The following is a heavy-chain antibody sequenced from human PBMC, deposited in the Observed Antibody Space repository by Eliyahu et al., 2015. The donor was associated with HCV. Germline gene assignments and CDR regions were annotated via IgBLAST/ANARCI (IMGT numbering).Heavy chain of an antibody. CDR1: GFTFSNFW. V-gene: IGHV3-74*01. J-gene: IGHJ5*02. CDR3: VRDLYGRDDH. CDR2: ISRDGSGT. D-gene: IGHD1-26*01. Sequence: EVQLVESGGGLVQPGGSLRLSCAASGFTFSNFWMPWVRQVPGKGLVGVSHISRDGSGTDYXDSVKGRXTISRDNAKDTLYLQMNSLRAEDTALXYCVRDLYGRDDHWGQGTLVTVSS.